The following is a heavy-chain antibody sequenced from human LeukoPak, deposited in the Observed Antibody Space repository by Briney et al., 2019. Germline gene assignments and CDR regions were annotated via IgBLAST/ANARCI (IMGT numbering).Heavy chain of an antibody. Sequence: KAPETLSLTCTVSGGSVSSGSYYWSWIRQPPGKGLEWIGYIYYSGSTNYNPSLKSRVTISVDTSKNQFSLKLSSVTAADTAVYYCARERIAVAVPFNNWFDPWGQGTLVTVSS. CDR2: IYYSGST. V-gene: IGHV4-61*01. J-gene: IGHJ5*02. CDR1: GGSVSSGSYY. CDR3: ARERIAVAVPFNNWFDP. D-gene: IGHD6-19*01.